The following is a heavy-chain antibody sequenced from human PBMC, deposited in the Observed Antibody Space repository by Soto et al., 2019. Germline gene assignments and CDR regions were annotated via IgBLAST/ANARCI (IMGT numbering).Heavy chain of an antibody. CDR3: AKTAVRSGEYYYYYGMDV. J-gene: IGHJ6*02. D-gene: IGHD3-16*01. V-gene: IGHV3-23*01. Sequence: EVQLLESGGGLVQPGGSLRLSCAASGFTFSSYAMSWVRQAPGKGLEWVSAISGSGGSTYYADSVKGRFTISRDNSKNTLYLQMSSLRAEDTAVYYCAKTAVRSGEYYYYYGMDVWGQGTTVTVSS. CDR1: GFTFSSYA. CDR2: ISGSGGST.